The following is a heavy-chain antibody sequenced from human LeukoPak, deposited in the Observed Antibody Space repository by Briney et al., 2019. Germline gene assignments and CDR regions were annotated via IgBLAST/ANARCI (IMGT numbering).Heavy chain of an antibody. CDR3: AKGEPGIAAAGTNYFDY. V-gene: IGHV3-23*01. Sequence: GGSLRLSCAASGFTFSSYAMSWVRQAPGKGLEWVSAISGSGGSTYYADSVKDRFTISRDNSKNTLYLQMNSLRAEDTAVYYCAKGEPGIAAAGTNYFDYWGQGTLVTVSS. D-gene: IGHD6-13*01. CDR1: GFTFSSYA. CDR2: ISGSGGST. J-gene: IGHJ4*02.